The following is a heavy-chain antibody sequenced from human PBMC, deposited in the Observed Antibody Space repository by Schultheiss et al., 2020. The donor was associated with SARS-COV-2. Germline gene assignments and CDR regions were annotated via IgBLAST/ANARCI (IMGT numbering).Heavy chain of an antibody. CDR1: GFTFSSYG. Sequence: GGSLRLSCAASGFTFSSYGMHWVRQAPGKGLEWVAVIWYDGSNKYYADSVKGRFTISRDSSKNTLYLQMNSLRVDDTAVYYCARDKTFDYWGQGTLVTVSS. CDR2: IWYDGSNK. V-gene: IGHV3-33*08. J-gene: IGHJ4*02. CDR3: ARDKTFDY.